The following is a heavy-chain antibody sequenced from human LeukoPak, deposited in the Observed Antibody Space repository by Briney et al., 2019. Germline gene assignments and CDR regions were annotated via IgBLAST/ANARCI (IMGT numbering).Heavy chain of an antibody. CDR3: AREPSSGWYSGWFDP. CDR2: INHSGST. J-gene: IGHJ5*02. V-gene: IGHV4-34*01. D-gene: IGHD6-19*01. CDR1: GGSFSGYY. Sequence: PSETLSLTCAVYGGSFSGYYWSWIRQPPGKGLEWIGEINHSGSTNYNPSLKSRVTISVDTSKNQFSLKLSSVTAADTAVYYCAREPSSGWYSGWFDPWGQGTLVTVSS.